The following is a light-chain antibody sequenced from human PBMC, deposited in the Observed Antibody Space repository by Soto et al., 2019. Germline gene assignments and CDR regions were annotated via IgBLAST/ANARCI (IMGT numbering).Light chain of an antibody. V-gene: IGKV3-20*01. J-gene: IGKJ2*01. CDR1: QSVSSSY. CDR2: GAS. CDR3: QQYGSSPYT. Sequence: EIVLTQYPGTLYLSPGERATLSCRASQSVSSSYLAWYQQKPGQAPRLLIYGASSRATGIPDRFSGSGSGTDFTLTISRLEPEDFAVYYCQQYGSSPYTFGQGTKLEIK.